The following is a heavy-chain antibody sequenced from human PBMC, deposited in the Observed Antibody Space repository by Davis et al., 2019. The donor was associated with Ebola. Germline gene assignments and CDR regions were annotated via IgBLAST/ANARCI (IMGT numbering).Heavy chain of an antibody. V-gene: IGHV1-8*01. CDR1: GYTFTTYD. CDR2: MNPNSENT. J-gene: IGHJ6*02. Sequence: AASVKVSCKASGYTFTTYDIHWVRQATGQGLEWMGWMNPNSENTGYAQKFQGRVTMNRSTSISTAYMELSSLRSEDTAVYYCARGGYFDWLTRWHYYGMDVWGQGTTVTVSS. CDR3: ARGGYFDWLTRWHYYGMDV. D-gene: IGHD3-9*01.